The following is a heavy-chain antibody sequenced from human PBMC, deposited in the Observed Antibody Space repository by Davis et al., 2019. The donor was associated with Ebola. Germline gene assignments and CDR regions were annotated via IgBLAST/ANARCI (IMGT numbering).Heavy chain of an antibody. Sequence: PAGSLSLSCPVSGFSFSSYALHWVRQAPGKGLEWVAVISYDGSNKYYADSVKGRFTISSDNYKNTLYLQMNSLRAEDTTVYYCGRAFCGGDCSFDYWGQGTLVTVSS. J-gene: IGHJ4*02. CDR3: GRAFCGGDCSFDY. D-gene: IGHD2-21*02. CDR2: ISYDGSNK. V-gene: IGHV3-30-3*01. CDR1: GFSFSSYA.